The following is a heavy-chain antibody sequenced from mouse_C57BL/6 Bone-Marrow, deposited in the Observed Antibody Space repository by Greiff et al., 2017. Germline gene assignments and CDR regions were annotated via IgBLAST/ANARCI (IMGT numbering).Heavy chain of an antibody. J-gene: IGHJ2*01. V-gene: IGHV14-1*01. CDR1: GFNIKDYY. CDR2: IDPEDGDT. Sequence: VQLQQSGAELVRPGASVKLSCTASGFNIKDYYMHWVKQRPEQGLEWIGRIDPEDGDTEYAPKFQGKATMTADTSSNTAYLQLSSLTSEDTAVYYFTMGGPDGYDLDYWGQGTTLTVSA. CDR3: TMGGPDGYDLDY. D-gene: IGHD2-2*01.